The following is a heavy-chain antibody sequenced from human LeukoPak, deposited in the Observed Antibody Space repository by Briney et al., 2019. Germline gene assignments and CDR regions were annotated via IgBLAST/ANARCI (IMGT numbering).Heavy chain of an antibody. CDR2: ISRNGGST. CDR1: GFTFSSLE. D-gene: IGHD3-10*01. J-gene: IGHJ3*02. V-gene: IGHV3-64D*06. CDR3: ARVDGVRDAFDI. Sequence: PGGSLRLSCSASGFTFSSLEMHWVRQAPGKGLEYVSAISRNGGSTYYADSVKGRFTISRDNSKNTLYLQMSSLRAEDTAVYYCARVDGVRDAFDIWGQGTLVTVSS.